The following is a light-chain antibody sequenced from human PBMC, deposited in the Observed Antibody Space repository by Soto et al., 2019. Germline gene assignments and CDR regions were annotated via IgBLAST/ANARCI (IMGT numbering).Light chain of an antibody. Sequence: EIVMTQSPATLSVSPGERATLSCRASQSVSSNLAWYQQKPGQAPRLLIYGASTRATGIPARFSGSGSGTEFTLTISSLQSEDFAVYYCQQYNNSPPXTFGQGTRLEIK. CDR1: QSVSSN. J-gene: IGKJ5*01. CDR2: GAS. V-gene: IGKV3-15*01. CDR3: QQYNNSPPXT.